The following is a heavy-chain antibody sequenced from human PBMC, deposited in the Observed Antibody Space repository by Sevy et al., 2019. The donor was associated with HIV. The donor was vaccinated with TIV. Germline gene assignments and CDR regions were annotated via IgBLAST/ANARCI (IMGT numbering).Heavy chain of an antibody. D-gene: IGHD3-22*01. V-gene: IGHV4-59*01. J-gene: IGHJ3*02. CDR2: IYYSGST. CDR3: AREGGGTYYYDSSGYYPHDAFDI. Sequence: SETLSLTCTVSGGSISSYYWSWIRQPPGKGLEWIGYIYYSGSTNYNPSLKSRVTISVETSKNQFSLKLSSVTAADTAVYYCAREGGGTYYYDSSGYYPHDAFDIWGQGTMVTVSS. CDR1: GGSISSYY.